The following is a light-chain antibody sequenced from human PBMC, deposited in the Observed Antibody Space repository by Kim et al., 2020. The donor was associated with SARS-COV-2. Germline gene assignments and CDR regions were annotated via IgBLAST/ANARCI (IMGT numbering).Light chain of an antibody. CDR2: DKN. Sequence: SSELTQDPAVSVALGQTVRITCQGDSLRSYYASWYQQKPGQAPVLVIYDKNNRPSGIPDRFSGSSSGNTASLTITGAQAEDEADYYCNYRDSSGNHLSVV. J-gene: IGLJ2*01. CDR3: NYRDSSGNHLSVV. CDR1: SLRSYY. V-gene: IGLV3-19*01.